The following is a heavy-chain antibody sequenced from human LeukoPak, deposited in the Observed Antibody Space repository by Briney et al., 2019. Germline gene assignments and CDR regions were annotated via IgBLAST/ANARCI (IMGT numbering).Heavy chain of an antibody. CDR3: ARWAPHRGGSNQKVRVDYFDY. CDR1: GGSISSGGYY. V-gene: IGHV4-30-2*01. D-gene: IGHD6-25*01. J-gene: IGHJ4*02. CDR2: IYHSGST. Sequence: KPSETLSLTCTVSGGSISSGGYYWSWIRQPPGKGLEWIGYIYHSGSTYYNPSLKSRVTISVDRSKNQFSLKLSSVTAADTAVYYCARWAPHRGGSNQKVRVDYFDYWGQGTLVTVSS.